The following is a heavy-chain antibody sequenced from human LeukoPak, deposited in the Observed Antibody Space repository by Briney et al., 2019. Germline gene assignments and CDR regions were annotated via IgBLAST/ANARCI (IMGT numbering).Heavy chain of an antibody. D-gene: IGHD5-18*01. CDR1: GLTLSGYW. Sequence: GGSLRLSCAASGLTLSGYWMHWVRQAPGKGLVWVSRINGVASSTSYADSVKGRFTISRDNAKSTLYLQMNGLRVEDTAVYYCARARGNTYGYFEYWGQGTLVTVSS. CDR2: INGVASST. J-gene: IGHJ4*02. V-gene: IGHV3-74*01. CDR3: ARARGNTYGYFEY.